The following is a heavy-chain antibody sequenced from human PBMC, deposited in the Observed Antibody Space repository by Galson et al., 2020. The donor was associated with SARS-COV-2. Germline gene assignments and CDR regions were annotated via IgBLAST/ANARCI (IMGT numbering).Heavy chain of an antibody. Sequence: GGSLRLSCAASGFTFSSYTMNWVRQVPGKGLEWVSSITSSTTYINYADSVKGRFTMSRDNARNSLYLQMSSLRAGDTVVYFCARTGTPHYYYSYYMDVWGKGTTVTVSS. CDR1: GFTFSSYT. CDR2: ITSSTTYI. CDR3: ARTGTPHYYYSYYMDV. V-gene: IGHV3-21*01. J-gene: IGHJ6*03. D-gene: IGHD6-13*01.